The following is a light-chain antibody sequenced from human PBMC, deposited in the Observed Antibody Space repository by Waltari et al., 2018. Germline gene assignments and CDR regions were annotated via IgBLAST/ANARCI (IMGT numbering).Light chain of an antibody. J-gene: IGKJ2*03. CDR3: QKYDSAPYS. CDR1: HGIGSS. V-gene: IGKV1-27*01. Sequence: DIQMTQSPPSLSASVGDRVTITCRASHGIGSSLAWYQQKPGKVPELLMYAASSLHSGVPSRFSGTGSGTDFTLTISGLQPEDVGSYYCQKYDSAPYSFGQGTKLDI. CDR2: AAS.